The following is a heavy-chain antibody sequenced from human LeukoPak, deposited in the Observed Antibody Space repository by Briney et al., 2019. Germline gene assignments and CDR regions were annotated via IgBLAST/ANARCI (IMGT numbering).Heavy chain of an antibody. J-gene: IGHJ4*02. Sequence: GGSLRLSCAASGFTFSSYSMNWFRQAPGKGLEWVSSISSSSSYIYYADSVKGRFTISRDNAKNSLYLQMNSLRAEDTAVYYCARDPIVVVPAATLRYYGSGSYYYWGQGTLVTVSS. CDR2: ISSSSSYI. D-gene: IGHD2-2*01. V-gene: IGHV3-21*01. CDR1: GFTFSSYS. CDR3: ARDPIVVVPAATLRYYGSGSYYY.